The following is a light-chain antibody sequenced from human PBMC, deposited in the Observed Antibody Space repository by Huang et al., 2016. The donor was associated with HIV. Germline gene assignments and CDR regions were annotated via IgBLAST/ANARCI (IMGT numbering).Light chain of an antibody. CDR2: GTS. V-gene: IGKV3-15*01. CDR3: QQYNNWPPLT. J-gene: IGKJ4*01. CDR1: QSVSTN. Sequence: EIVMTQSPATLSVSPGERATLSCRASQSVSTNLAWYQQKAGQAPRLLMYGTSTRATGVPARLSGSGSGTEFTLTIRSLQSEDFAVYYCQQYNNWPPLTFGGGTRVEIK.